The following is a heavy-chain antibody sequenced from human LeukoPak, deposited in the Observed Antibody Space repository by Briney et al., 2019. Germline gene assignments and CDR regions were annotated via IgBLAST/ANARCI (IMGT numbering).Heavy chain of an antibody. J-gene: IGHJ4*02. Sequence: GGSLRLSCAASGFTFSSYGMHWVRQAPGKGLEWVAFIRYDGSNKYYADSVKGRFTISRDNSKNTLYLQMNSLRAEDTAVYYCAKDLVAMVRGATGGYDFDYWGQGTLVSVSS. CDR3: AKDLVAMVRGATGGYDFDY. CDR1: GFTFSSYG. CDR2: IRYDGSNK. V-gene: IGHV3-30*02. D-gene: IGHD3-10*01.